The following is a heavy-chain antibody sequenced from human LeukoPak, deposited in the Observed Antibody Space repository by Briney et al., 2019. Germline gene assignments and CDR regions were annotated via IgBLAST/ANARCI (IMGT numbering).Heavy chain of an antibody. CDR1: GGSISSSSYY. V-gene: IGHV4-39*01. CDR3: ARGLSSGYEYYFDY. Sequence: SETLSLTCTVSGGSISSSSYYWGWIRQPPGKGLEWIGSIYYSGSTYYNPSLRSRVTISVDTSKNQFSLKLSSVTAADTAVYYCARGLSSGYEYYFDYWGQGTLVTVSS. CDR2: IYYSGST. D-gene: IGHD5-12*01. J-gene: IGHJ4*02.